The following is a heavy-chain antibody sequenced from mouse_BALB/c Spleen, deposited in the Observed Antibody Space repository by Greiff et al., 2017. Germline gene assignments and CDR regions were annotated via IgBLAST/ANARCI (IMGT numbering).Heavy chain of an antibody. Sequence: LVESGAELARPGASVKMSCKASGYTFTSYTMHWVKQRPGQGLEWIGYINPSSGYTNYNQKFKDKATLTADKSSSTAYMQLSSLTSEDSAVYYCARGDYYGNPYAMDYWGQGTSVTVSS. D-gene: IGHD2-1*01. J-gene: IGHJ4*01. CDR2: INPSSGYT. V-gene: IGHV1-4*01. CDR3: ARGDYYGNPYAMDY. CDR1: GYTFTSYT.